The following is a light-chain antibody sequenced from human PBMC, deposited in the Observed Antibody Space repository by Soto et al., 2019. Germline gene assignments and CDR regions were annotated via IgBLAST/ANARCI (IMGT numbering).Light chain of an antibody. CDR2: RNN. J-gene: IGLJ3*02. CDR3: AAWDDSLRVWV. Sequence: QSVLTQPPSASGTPGQRVTISCSGSSSNIGSNYVYWYQQLPGTAPKLLIYRNNQRPSGVPDRFSDSKSGTSASLAISGLRSEDEADYYCAAWDDSLRVWVFGGGTKLTVL. CDR1: SSNIGSNY. V-gene: IGLV1-47*01.